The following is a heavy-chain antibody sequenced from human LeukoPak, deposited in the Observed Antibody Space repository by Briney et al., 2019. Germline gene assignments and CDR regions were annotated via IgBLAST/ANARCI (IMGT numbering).Heavy chain of an antibody. Sequence: GGSLRLSCAASESTFRTYDMHWVRQAPGKGPEWVGFISYYEKNKYYADSVKGRFTISRDNSKNTLYLQMNSLRPDDTAVYYCAKNRGWYFDLWGRGTLVSVSS. J-gene: IGHJ2*01. CDR2: ISYYEKNK. CDR3: AKNRGWYFDL. CDR1: ESTFRTYD. V-gene: IGHV3-30*18. D-gene: IGHD1-14*01.